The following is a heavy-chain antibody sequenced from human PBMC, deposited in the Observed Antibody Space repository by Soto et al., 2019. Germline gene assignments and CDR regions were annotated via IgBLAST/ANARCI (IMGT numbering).Heavy chain of an antibody. CDR3: ARASDIVVVVAAFDY. J-gene: IGHJ4*02. D-gene: IGHD2-15*01. Sequence: RASVKVSCKASGYTFTSYAMHWVRQAPGQRLEWMGWINAGNGNTKYSQKFQGRVTITRDTSASTAYMELSSLRSEDTAVYYCARASDIVVVVAAFDYWGQGTLVTVSS. V-gene: IGHV1-3*01. CDR1: GYTFTSYA. CDR2: INAGNGNT.